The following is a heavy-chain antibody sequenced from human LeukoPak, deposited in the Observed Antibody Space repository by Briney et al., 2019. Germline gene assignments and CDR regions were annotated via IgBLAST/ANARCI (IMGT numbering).Heavy chain of an antibody. CDR2: ISSSSSNI. J-gene: IGHJ4*02. D-gene: IGHD6-13*01. CDR1: GFTFSSYS. CDR3: ARGGPAAGRFDY. V-gene: IGHV3-21*01. Sequence: GGSLRLSCAASGFTFSSYSMNWVRQAPGKGLEWVSSISSSSSNIYYADSVKGRFTISRDNSKNTLYLQMNSLRAEDTAVYYCARGGPAAGRFDYWGQGTLVTVSS.